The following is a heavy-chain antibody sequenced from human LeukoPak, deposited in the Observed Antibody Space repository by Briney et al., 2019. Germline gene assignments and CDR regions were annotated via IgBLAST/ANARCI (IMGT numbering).Heavy chain of an antibody. CDR2: IKSKTDGGTT. Sequence: GGSLRLSCAVSEFPFSKAWMSWVRQAPGKGLEWIGRIKSKTDGGTTDYAAPVKGRFTISRDDSKNTLYLQMNSLKTEDTAVYYCTSVGFGPYYFDNWGQGTLVTVSS. V-gene: IGHV3-15*01. D-gene: IGHD3-10*01. CDR1: EFPFSKAW. J-gene: IGHJ4*02. CDR3: TSVGFGPYYFDN.